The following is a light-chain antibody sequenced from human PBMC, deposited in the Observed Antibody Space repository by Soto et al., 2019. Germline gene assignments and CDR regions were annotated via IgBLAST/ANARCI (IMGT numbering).Light chain of an antibody. CDR1: QSVLYSSNNKNY. V-gene: IGKV4-1*01. J-gene: IGKJ2*01. CDR2: WAS. Sequence: DIVMTQSPDSLAVSLGERATINCKSSQSVLYSSNNKNYLAWYQQKPGQPPKLLIYWASTRESGVPDRFSGSGSGTDFTLTISSLQAEDVAVYYCQQYYSTPWTFGHGTKLEIK. CDR3: QQYYSTPWT.